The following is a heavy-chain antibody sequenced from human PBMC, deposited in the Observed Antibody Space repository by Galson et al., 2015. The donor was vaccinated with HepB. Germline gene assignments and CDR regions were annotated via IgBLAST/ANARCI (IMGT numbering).Heavy chain of an antibody. D-gene: IGHD3-10*01. Sequence: SVKVSCKASGGTFSSYAISWVRQAPGQGLEWMGGIIPIFGTANYAQKFQCRVTITADESTSTAYMELSSLRSEDTAVYYCARSVLLWFGGNAFDFWGQGTMVTVSS. CDR1: GGTFSSYA. J-gene: IGHJ3*01. CDR2: IIPIFGTA. V-gene: IGHV1-69*13. CDR3: ARSVLLWFGGNAFDF.